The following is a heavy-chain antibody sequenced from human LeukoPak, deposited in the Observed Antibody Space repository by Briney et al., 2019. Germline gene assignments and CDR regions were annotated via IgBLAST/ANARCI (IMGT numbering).Heavy chain of an antibody. J-gene: IGHJ4*02. Sequence: ASVKVSCKASGGTFSSYAISWLRQAPGQGLEWMGGIIPIFGTANYAQKFQGRVTITTDESTSTAYMELSSLRSEDTAVYYCARGTMTGKIWDCSSTSCYTQFDYWGQGTLVTVSS. CDR2: IIPIFGTA. CDR1: GGTFSSYA. CDR3: ARGTMTGKIWDCSSTSCYTQFDY. V-gene: IGHV1-69*05. D-gene: IGHD2-2*02.